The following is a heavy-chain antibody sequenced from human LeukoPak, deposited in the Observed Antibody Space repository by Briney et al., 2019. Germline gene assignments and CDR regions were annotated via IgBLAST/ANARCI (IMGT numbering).Heavy chain of an antibody. J-gene: IGHJ4*02. Sequence: GGSLRLSCAASGFTVSSNYMSWVRQAPGKGLEWVSVIYSGGSTYYADSVKGRFTISRDNSKNTLYLQMNSLRAEDTAVYYCARARTYCSGGSCYLDFDYWGQGTLVTVSS. V-gene: IGHV3-53*01. CDR1: GFTVSSNY. D-gene: IGHD2-15*01. CDR2: IYSGGST. CDR3: ARARTYCSGGSCYLDFDY.